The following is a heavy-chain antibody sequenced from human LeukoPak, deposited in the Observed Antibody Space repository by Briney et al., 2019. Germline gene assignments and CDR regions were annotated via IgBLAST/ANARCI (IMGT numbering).Heavy chain of an antibody. CDR3: AREYSGYDYGDYYYYGMDV. CDR1: GGSISSYY. Sequence: SETLSLTCTVSGGSISSYYWSWIRQPAGKGLEWIGRIYTSGSTNYNPSLKSRVTMSVDTPKNQFSLKLSSVTAADTAVYYCAREYSGYDYGDYYYYGMDVWGQGTTVTVSS. CDR2: IYTSGST. J-gene: IGHJ6*02. D-gene: IGHD5-12*01. V-gene: IGHV4-4*07.